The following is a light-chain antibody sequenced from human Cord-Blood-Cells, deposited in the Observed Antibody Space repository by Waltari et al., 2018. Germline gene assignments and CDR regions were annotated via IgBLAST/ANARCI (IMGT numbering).Light chain of an antibody. CDR3: SSYTSSSTLV. J-gene: IGLJ2*01. CDR1: SSDVGGYNY. V-gene: IGLV2-14*01. Sequence: QSALTQPASVSGSPGQSITISCTGTSSDVGGYNYVSWYQQHPGKAPKLMIYHVSNRHSGVSNRCSGSKSGNTASLTISGLQAEDEADYYCSSYTSSSTLVFGGGTKLTVL. CDR2: HVS.